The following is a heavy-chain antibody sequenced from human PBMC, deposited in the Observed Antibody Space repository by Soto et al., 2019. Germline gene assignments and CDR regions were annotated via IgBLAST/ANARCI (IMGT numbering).Heavy chain of an antibody. CDR2: IKSKTDGGTT. V-gene: IGHV3-15*01. D-gene: IGHD6-13*01. Sequence: KAGGSLRLSCAASGFTFSNAWMSWVRQAPGKGLEWVGRIKSKTDGGTTDYAAPVKGRFTISRDDSKNTLYLQMNSLKTEDTAVYYCTTDLAIAAVDYWGQGTLVTVSS. CDR1: GFTFSNAW. CDR3: TTDLAIAAVDY. J-gene: IGHJ4*02.